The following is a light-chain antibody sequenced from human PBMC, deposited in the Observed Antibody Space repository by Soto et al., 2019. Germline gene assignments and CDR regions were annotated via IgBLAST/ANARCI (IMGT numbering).Light chain of an antibody. CDR1: QSVSSY. Sequence: EIVMTQSPSTLSASPGERATLSCRASQSVSSYLDWYQQKPGEAPRLLIYDASSRAPGVPARFSGSGAGTDFTLTISSLEPEDFAVYYCQQRSNWRMTFGQGTRLEI. J-gene: IGKJ5*01. CDR2: DAS. V-gene: IGKV3-11*01. CDR3: QQRSNWRMT.